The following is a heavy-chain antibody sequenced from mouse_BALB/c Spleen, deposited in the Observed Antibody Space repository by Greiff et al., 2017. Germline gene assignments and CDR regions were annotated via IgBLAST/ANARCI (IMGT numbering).Heavy chain of an antibody. D-gene: IGHD1-2*01. CDR1: GFNIKDTY. J-gene: IGHJ2*01. CDR2: IDPANGNT. CDR3: ARGRQYYFDY. V-gene: IGHV14-3*02. Sequence: VQLQQSGAELVKPGASVKLSCTASGFNIKDTYMHWVKQRPEQGLEWIGRIDPANGNTKYDPKFQGKATITADTSSNTAYLQLSSLTAEDTAVYYGARGRQYYFDYWGQGTTLTVSS.